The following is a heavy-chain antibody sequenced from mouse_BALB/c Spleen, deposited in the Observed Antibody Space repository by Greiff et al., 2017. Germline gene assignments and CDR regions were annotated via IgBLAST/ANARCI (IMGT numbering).Heavy chain of an antibody. CDR1: GFTFSSFG. CDR2: ISSGSSTI. CDR3: ARSLTGTSGFAY. J-gene: IGHJ3*01. D-gene: IGHD4-1*01. V-gene: IGHV5-17*02. Sequence: EVMLVESGGGLVQPGGSRKLSCAASGFTFSSFGMHWVRQAPEKGLEWVAYISSGSSTIYYADTVKGRFTISRDNPKNTLFLQMTSLRSEDTAMYYCARSLTGTSGFAYWGQGTLVTVSA.